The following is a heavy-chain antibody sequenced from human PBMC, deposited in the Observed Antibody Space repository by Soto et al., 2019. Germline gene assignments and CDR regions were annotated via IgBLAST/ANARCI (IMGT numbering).Heavy chain of an antibody. CDR2: ISYDGSNK. CDR1: GFPFSSYA. CDR3: ARPYCSGGSCYHYYFDY. D-gene: IGHD2-15*01. Sequence: LRLSCAASGFPFSSYAMHWVRQAPGKGLEWVAVISYDGSNKYYADSVKGRFTISRDNSKNTLHLQMNSLRAEDTAVYYCARPYCSGGSCYHYYFDYWGQGTLVTVSS. V-gene: IGHV3-30-3*01. J-gene: IGHJ4*02.